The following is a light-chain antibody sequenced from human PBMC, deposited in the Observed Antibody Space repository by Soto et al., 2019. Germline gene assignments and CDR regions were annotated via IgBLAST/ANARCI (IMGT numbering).Light chain of an antibody. Sequence: DIQMTQSPSTLSASVGDRVTITCRASQSISSWLAWYQQKPGKAPNLLIYKASSLQSGVPSRFSGSGSGTEFTRTISSRQPDDCGTYYCQPYNDKWTFGQGTKVEIK. CDR3: QPYNDKWT. J-gene: IGKJ1*01. CDR1: QSISSW. V-gene: IGKV1-5*03. CDR2: KAS.